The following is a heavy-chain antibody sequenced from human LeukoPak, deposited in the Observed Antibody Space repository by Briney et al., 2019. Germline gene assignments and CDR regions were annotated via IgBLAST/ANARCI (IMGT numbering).Heavy chain of an antibody. V-gene: IGHV3-21*01. Sequence: GSLRLYCAVSGFAFSSYNMNWVRQAPGKGLEWVSSISSSSSYIYYAGSVKGRFTISRDNAKNSLYLQMNSLRVEDTAVYYCARDSRGSGGYWGQGTLVTVSS. CDR3: ARDSRGSGGY. J-gene: IGHJ4*02. CDR2: ISSSSSYI. D-gene: IGHD3-10*01. CDR1: GFAFSSYN.